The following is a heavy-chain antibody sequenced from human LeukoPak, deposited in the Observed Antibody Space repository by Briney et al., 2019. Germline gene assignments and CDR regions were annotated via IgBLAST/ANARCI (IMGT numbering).Heavy chain of an antibody. CDR3: ASLGGGYCSSTSCLEDY. CDR2: IIPIFGTA. J-gene: IGHJ4*02. Sequence: GASVKVSCMASGGTFSSYAISWVRQAPGQGLEWMGGIIPIFGTANYAQKFQGRVTITADESTSTAYMELSSLRSEDTAVYYCASLGGGYCSSTSCLEDYWGQGTLVTVSS. V-gene: IGHV1-69*13. D-gene: IGHD2-2*01. CDR1: GGTFSSYA.